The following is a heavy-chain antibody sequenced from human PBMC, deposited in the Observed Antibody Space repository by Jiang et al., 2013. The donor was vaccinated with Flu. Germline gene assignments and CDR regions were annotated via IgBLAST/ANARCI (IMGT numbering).Heavy chain of an antibody. CDR2: IYYSGST. Sequence: GSGLVKPSETLSLTCTVSGGSISSYYWSWIRQPPGKGLEWIGYIYYSGSTNYNPSLKSRVTISVDTSKNQFSLKLSSVTAADTAVYYCARDPAVAGTGYYYYYGMDVWGQGTTVTVSS. CDR1: GGSISSYY. D-gene: IGHD6-19*01. V-gene: IGHV4-59*01. CDR3: ARDPAVAGTGYYYYYGMDV. J-gene: IGHJ6*02.